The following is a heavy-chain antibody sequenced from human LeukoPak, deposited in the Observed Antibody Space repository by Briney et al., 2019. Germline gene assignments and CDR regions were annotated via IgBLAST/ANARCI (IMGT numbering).Heavy chain of an antibody. CDR1: GFTFSSYS. D-gene: IGHD4-17*01. CDR3: ARETMTTVTTGEYYFDY. J-gene: IGHJ4*02. Sequence: GGSLRLSCAASGFTFSSYSMNWVRQAPGKGLEWVSSISSSSSYIYYADSVKGRFTISRDNAKNSLYLQMNSLRAVDTAVYYCARETMTTVTTGEYYFDYWGQGTLVTVSS. V-gene: IGHV3-21*01. CDR2: ISSSSSYI.